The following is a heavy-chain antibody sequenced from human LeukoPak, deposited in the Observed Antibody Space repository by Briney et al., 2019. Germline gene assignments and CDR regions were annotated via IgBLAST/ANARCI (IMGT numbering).Heavy chain of an antibody. V-gene: IGHV4-4*02. CDR2: IYHSGST. CDR1: GGSVSNRYW. J-gene: IGHJ4*02. CDR3: ARGTVLLWFGELVGNIGDY. Sequence: SGTLSLTCAVSGGSVSNRYWWSWVRQPPGKGLEWIGEIYHSGSTNYNPSLKSRVTISVDKSKNQFSLKLSSVTAADTAVYYCARGTVLLWFGELVGNIGDYWGQGTLVTVSS. D-gene: IGHD3-10*01.